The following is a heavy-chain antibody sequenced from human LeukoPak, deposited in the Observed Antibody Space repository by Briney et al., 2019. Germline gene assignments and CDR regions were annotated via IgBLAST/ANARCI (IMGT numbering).Heavy chain of an antibody. CDR1: GGSISSGDYY. Sequence: SQTLSLTCTVSGGSISSGDYYWSWIRQPPGKGLERIGYIYYSGSTYYNPSLKSRVTISVDTSKNQFSLKLSSVTAADTAVYYCAREPDWGYYGMDVWGQGTTVTVSS. CDR3: AREPDWGYYGMDV. J-gene: IGHJ6*02. CDR2: IYYSGST. V-gene: IGHV4-30-4*01. D-gene: IGHD7-27*01.